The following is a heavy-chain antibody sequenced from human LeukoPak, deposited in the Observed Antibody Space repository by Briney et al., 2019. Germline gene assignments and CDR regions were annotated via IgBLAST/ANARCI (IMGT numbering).Heavy chain of an antibody. CDR2: IDNGGSDT. CDR3: ARGEGWHCSGSDCFTHWFDP. V-gene: IGHV3-74*01. J-gene: IGHJ5*02. Sequence: GGSLRLSCAASGFTFSNYWMHWVRQAPGKGLVWVSRIDNGGSDTSHADSVKGRFTISRDNTKNTLYLQMNSLRAEDTAVYYCARGEGWHCSGSDCFTHWFDPWGQGALVTVSS. D-gene: IGHD2-2*02. CDR1: GFTFSNYW.